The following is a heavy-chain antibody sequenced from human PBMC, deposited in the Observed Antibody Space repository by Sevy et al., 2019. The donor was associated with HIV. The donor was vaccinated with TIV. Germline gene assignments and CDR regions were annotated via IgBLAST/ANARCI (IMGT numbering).Heavy chain of an antibody. CDR3: TRAPPVRSGDDSLNWFDP. Sequence: SETLSLTCTVSGGSISAYYWSWIRQPPGKALEYIGYIYYTGSTNYNPSLKNRVTISVDTSKNQFSLKLSSVIAADTAVYYCTRAPPVRSGDDSLNWFDPWGQGTLVTVSS. CDR2: IYYTGST. D-gene: IGHD5-12*01. V-gene: IGHV4-59*01. J-gene: IGHJ5*02. CDR1: GGSISAYY.